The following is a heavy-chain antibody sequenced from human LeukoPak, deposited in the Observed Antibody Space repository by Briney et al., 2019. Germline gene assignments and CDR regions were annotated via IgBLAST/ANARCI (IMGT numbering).Heavy chain of an antibody. CDR3: AKDQCSSTSCLNWFDP. D-gene: IGHD2-2*01. V-gene: IGHV3-23*01. Sequence: GGSLRLSCAASGFTFSSYAMSWVRQAPGKGLEWVSAISGSGGSTYYADSVKGRFTISRDNSKNTLYLQMNSLRAEDTVVYYCAKDQCSSTSCLNWFDPWGQGTLVTVSS. J-gene: IGHJ5*02. CDR1: GFTFSSYA. CDR2: ISGSGGST.